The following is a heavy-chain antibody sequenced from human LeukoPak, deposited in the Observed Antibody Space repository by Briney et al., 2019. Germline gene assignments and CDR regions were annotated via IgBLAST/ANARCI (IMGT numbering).Heavy chain of an antibody. Sequence: GGSLRLSCAASGNTFSSIHWVRQAPGKGLEWVGVISYDSRKKYYADSVKGRFTISRDNSKNTVYLQMNSLRAEDTAVYYCAKMVREFYTISYYFDYWGQGTLVTVSS. V-gene: IGHV3-30*18. CDR1: GNTFSS. D-gene: IGHD2-8*01. J-gene: IGHJ4*02. CDR2: ISYDSRKK. CDR3: AKMVREFYTISYYFDY.